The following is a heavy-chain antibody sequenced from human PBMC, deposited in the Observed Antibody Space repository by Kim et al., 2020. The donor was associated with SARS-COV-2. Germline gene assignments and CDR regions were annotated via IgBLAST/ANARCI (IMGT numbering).Heavy chain of an antibody. D-gene: IGHD3-10*01. CDR2: IRSDGSDI. V-gene: IGHV3-21*01. CDR3: ARAQWFGHHYGDY. CDR1: GFTFSSYS. Sequence: GGSLRLSCAASGFTFSSYSMSWVRQAPGKGLEWVASIRSDGSDIYYADSVKGRFTISRDNAKNSLYLQMNSLRAEDTAVYYCARAQWFGHHYGDYWGQGTLVTVSS. J-gene: IGHJ4*02.